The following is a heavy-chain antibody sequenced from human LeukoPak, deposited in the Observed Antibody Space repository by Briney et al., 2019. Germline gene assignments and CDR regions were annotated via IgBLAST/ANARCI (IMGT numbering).Heavy chain of an antibody. D-gene: IGHD4-11*01. V-gene: IGHV4-59*01. CDR2: IHYNGNT. CDR1: SASISSYY. J-gene: IGHJ3*02. Sequence: SVTLSLTCTDSSASISSYYWSWIRQTPGQGLQWIGWIHYNGNTNYNPSLKSRVTMSSDMSKNQFSLNLRSVTAADTALYYCARSSGHYRSQIWGQGTMVTVSS. CDR3: ARSSGHYRSQI.